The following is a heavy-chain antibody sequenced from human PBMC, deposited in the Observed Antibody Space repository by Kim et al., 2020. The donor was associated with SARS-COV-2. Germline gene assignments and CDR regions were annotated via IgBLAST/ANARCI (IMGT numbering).Heavy chain of an antibody. D-gene: IGHD3-3*01. V-gene: IGHV4-34*01. J-gene: IGHJ6*02. CDR1: VGSFSGYH. CDR3: ARGRAGVVPSPVLGLGPYFEYYALDV. Sequence: SETLSLTCAVYVGSFSGYHWTWIRQSPGKGLEWIGEITHSGATNYNPSLKSRVAISVDTSKNQFSLKVKSVTAADTAVYFCARGRAGVVPSPVLGLGPYFEYYALDVWGQGNTVSVSS. CDR2: ITHSGAT.